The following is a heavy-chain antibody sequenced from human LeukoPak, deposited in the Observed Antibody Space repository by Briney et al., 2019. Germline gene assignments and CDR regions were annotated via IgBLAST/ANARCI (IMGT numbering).Heavy chain of an antibody. V-gene: IGHV4-30-2*01. J-gene: IGHJ4*02. CDR3: ARVKGSGSYYHYYFDY. Sequence: PSETLSFTCAVSGGSISSGGYSWSWIRQPPGKGLEWIGYIYHSGSTYYNPSLKSRVTISVDRSKNQFSLKLSSVTAADTAVYYCARVKGSGSYYHYYFDYWGQGTLVTVSS. CDR2: IYHSGST. D-gene: IGHD3-10*01. CDR1: GGSISSGGYS.